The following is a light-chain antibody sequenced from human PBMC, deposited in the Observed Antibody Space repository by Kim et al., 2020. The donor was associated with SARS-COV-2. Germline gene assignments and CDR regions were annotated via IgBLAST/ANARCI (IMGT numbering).Light chain of an antibody. Sequence: VSQGGRATLSCSASHSVSSNLAWYQQRPGQAPRIHIYGTSNRATGIPVRFSGSGSGTEFTLTSNSLQSEDFALYYCHQYSDWPPYSFGQGTKLEI. V-gene: IGKV3-15*01. CDR1: HSVSSN. CDR3: HQYSDWPPYS. CDR2: GTS. J-gene: IGKJ2*03.